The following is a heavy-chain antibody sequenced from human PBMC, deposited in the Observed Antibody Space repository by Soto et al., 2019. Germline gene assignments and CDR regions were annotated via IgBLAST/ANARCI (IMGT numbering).Heavy chain of an antibody. V-gene: IGHV3-30-3*01. CDR1: GFTFSSCA. CDR2: ISDDGGKK. Sequence: QVHLVESGGGVVQPGRSLRLSCAASGFTFSSCAMHWVRQAPGKGLEWVTVISDDGGKKYYADSVKGRFTISRDNSKNTLYLQMNTLRPEATAVYYCARDWQVEYWYFDLWGRGTLVIVSS. J-gene: IGHJ2*01. CDR3: ARDWQVEYWYFDL.